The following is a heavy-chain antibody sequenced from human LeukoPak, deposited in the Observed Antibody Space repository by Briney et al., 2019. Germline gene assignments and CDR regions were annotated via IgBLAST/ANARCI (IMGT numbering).Heavy chain of an antibody. Sequence: SETLSLTCAVSGASVNSGSYYWSWIRQHPGKGLEWIGYIYYTGITNYNPSLKSRVTISVDTSKNQFSLNLNSVSAADTAVYYCATSQCGSDCYLAGDYWGQGTLVTVSS. J-gene: IGHJ4*02. D-gene: IGHD2-21*02. CDR1: GASVNSGSYY. CDR3: ATSQCGSDCYLAGDY. V-gene: IGHV4-61*01. CDR2: IYYTGIT.